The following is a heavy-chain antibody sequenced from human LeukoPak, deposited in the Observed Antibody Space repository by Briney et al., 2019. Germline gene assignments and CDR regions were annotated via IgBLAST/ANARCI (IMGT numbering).Heavy chain of an antibody. CDR2: INHSGST. Sequence: SETLSLTCAVYGGSFSGYYWSWIRQPPGKGLEWIGEINHSGSTNYNPSLKSRVTISVDTSKNQFSLKLSSVTAADTAVYYCARVLPSGSYYLDYWGQGTLVTVSS. D-gene: IGHD3-10*01. CDR3: ARVLPSGSYYLDY. J-gene: IGHJ4*02. CDR1: GGSFSGYY. V-gene: IGHV4-34*01.